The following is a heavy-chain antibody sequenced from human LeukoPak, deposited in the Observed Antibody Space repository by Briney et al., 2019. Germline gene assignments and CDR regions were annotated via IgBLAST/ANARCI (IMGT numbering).Heavy chain of an antibody. CDR2: ISSSSSYI. D-gene: IGHD5-12*01. J-gene: IGHJ4*02. V-gene: IGHV3-21*01. CDR1: GFTFSSYS. Sequence: NTGGSLRLSCAASGFTFSSYSMNWVRQAPGKGLEWVSSISSSSSYIYYADSVKGRFTISRDNAKNSLYLQMNSLRAEDTAVYYCAREGREIVATITIDYWGQGTLVTVSS. CDR3: AREGREIVATITIDY.